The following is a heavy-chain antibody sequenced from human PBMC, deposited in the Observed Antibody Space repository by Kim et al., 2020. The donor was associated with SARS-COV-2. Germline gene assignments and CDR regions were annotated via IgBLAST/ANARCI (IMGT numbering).Heavy chain of an antibody. CDR3: ARQVDTAISGWFDP. V-gene: IGHV4-39*01. Sequence: SETLSLTCTVSGGSISSSSYYWGWIRQPPGKGLEWIGSIYYSGSTYYNPSLKSRVTISVDTSKNQFSLKLSSVTAADTAVYYCARQVDTAISGWFDPWGQGTLVTVSS. CDR1: GGSISSSSYY. CDR2: IYYSGST. J-gene: IGHJ5*02. D-gene: IGHD5-18*01.